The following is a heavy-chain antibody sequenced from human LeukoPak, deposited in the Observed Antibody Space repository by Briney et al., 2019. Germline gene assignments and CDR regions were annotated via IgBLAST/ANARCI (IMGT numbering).Heavy chain of an antibody. CDR3: ARAVGGDGSGSL. Sequence: PSDTLSLTCTVSGDSISTYYWSWIRQPPGKGLEWIGYIYYRVTSDYNPSLKSRVTMSVDMSTRQISLKLSSVTAADTAVYYRARAVGGDGSGSLWGPGTLVTVSS. CDR1: GDSISTYY. CDR2: IYYRVTS. V-gene: IGHV4-59*07. J-gene: IGHJ4*02. D-gene: IGHD3-10*01.